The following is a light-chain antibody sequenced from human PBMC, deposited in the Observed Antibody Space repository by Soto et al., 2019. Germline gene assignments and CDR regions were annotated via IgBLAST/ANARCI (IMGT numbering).Light chain of an antibody. V-gene: IGKV3-15*01. CDR2: FTS. J-gene: IGKJ4*01. CDR1: QSLSNH. CDR3: QQYNTWPLT. Sequence: EIVMTQSPATLSVSPGERATLSCRASQSLSNHLAWYQQKPGQASRLLIYFTSTRATGIPARFSGSGSGTEFTLTISSLQSEDFAVYYCQQYNTWPLTFGGGTKVETK.